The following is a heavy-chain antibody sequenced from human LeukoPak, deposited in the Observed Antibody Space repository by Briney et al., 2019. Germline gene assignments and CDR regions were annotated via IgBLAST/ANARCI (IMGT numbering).Heavy chain of an antibody. Sequence: SQTLSLTCTVSGGSISSGDYYWSWIRQPPGKGLEWIGYIYYSGSTYYNPSLKSRVTISVDTSKNQFSLKLSSVTAADTAVYYCARGGQISYYYDSSGLDYWGQGTLVTVSS. CDR3: ARGGQISYYYDSSGLDY. CDR2: IYYSGST. D-gene: IGHD3-22*01. V-gene: IGHV4-30-4*01. CDR1: GGSISSGDYY. J-gene: IGHJ4*02.